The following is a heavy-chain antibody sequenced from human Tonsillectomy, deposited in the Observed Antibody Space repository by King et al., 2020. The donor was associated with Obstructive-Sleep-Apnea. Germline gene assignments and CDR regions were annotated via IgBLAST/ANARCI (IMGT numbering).Heavy chain of an antibody. CDR1: GYSFTNYW. V-gene: IGHV5-10-1*03. D-gene: IGHD6-19*01. CDR2: IYPSDSYA. Sequence: QLVQSGAEVKKPGASLRISCTGSGYSFTNYWISWVRQMPVKGLEWMGKIYPSDSYANYSPSFQGHVTISADESITTAYLQWTSLKASDTAIYYCARQPGIDSSGWYWADYWGQGTLVTVSS. CDR3: ARQPGIDSSGWYWADY. J-gene: IGHJ4*02.